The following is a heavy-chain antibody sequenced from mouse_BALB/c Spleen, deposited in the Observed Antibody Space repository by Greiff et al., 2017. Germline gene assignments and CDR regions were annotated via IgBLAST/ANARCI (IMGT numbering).Heavy chain of an antibody. D-gene: IGHD1-2*01. CDR1: GFSLTSYG. Sequence: QVHVKQSGPGLVQPSQSLSITCTVSGFSLTSYGVHWVRQSPGKGLEWLGVIWSGGSTDYNAAFISRLSISKDNSKSQVFFKMNSLQANDTAIYYCARGTHYYGHGAMDYWGQGTSVTVSS. CDR3: ARGTHYYGHGAMDY. J-gene: IGHJ4*01. V-gene: IGHV2-2*02. CDR2: IWSGGST.